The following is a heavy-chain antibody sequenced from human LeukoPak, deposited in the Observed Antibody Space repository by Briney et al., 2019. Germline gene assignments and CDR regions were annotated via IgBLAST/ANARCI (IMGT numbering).Heavy chain of an antibody. Sequence: ASVKVSCKASGYTFTSYGISWVRQAPGQGLEWMGWISAYNGNTNYEQKIQGRVTMTTDTTTSTAYMELRSLRSDDTAVYYCARLFGRYNSRASSWYSYWGQGTLVTVSS. V-gene: IGHV1-18*01. CDR1: GYTFTSYG. CDR2: ISAYNGNT. J-gene: IGHJ4*02. D-gene: IGHD6-13*01. CDR3: ARLFGRYNSRASSWYSY.